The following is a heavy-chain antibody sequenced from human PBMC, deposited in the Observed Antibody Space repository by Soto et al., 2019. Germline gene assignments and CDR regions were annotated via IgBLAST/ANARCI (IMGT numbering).Heavy chain of an antibody. Sequence: QVQLVESGGGVVQPGRSLRLSCAASGFTFRNYAMHWVRQAPGKGLECVAVISYDGSNKFYRDYVKGRFTISRDNSKNPLYLQINSLRYEDTAVYYCARGDREDIAVVVGVRPGEYGGDVWGQGTTVTVSS. D-gene: IGHD2-15*01. CDR2: ISYDGSNK. V-gene: IGHV3-30-3*01. J-gene: IGHJ6*02. CDR3: ARGDREDIAVVVGVRPGEYGGDV. CDR1: GFTFRNYA.